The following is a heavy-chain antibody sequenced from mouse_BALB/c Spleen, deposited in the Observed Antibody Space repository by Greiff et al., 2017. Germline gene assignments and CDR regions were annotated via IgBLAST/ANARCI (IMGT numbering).Heavy chain of an antibody. J-gene: IGHJ1*01. V-gene: IGHV1-54*01. D-gene: IGHD1-1*01. Sequence: VQLVESGAELVRPGTSVKVSCKASGYAFTNYLIEWVKQRPGQGLEWIGVINPGSGGTNYNEKFKGKATLTADKSSSTAYMQLSSLTSDDSAVYFCARGTTGWYFDVWGAGTTVTVSS. CDR3: ARGTTGWYFDV. CDR1: GYAFTNYL. CDR2: INPGSGGT.